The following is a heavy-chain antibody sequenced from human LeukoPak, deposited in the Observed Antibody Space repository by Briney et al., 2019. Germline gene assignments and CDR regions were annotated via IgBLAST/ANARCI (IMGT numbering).Heavy chain of an antibody. CDR1: GGSISDYY. D-gene: IGHD3/OR15-3a*01. J-gene: IGHJ4*02. Sequence: SEPLSLTCTVSGGSISDYYWNWIRQPPGKGLEWIGYIYYSGSTNFNPSLKSRVTLSIDTSKNHFSLKLSSVTAADTAVYYCARGTGLDYWGQGALVTASS. CDR3: ARGTGLDY. V-gene: IGHV4-59*01. CDR2: IYYSGST.